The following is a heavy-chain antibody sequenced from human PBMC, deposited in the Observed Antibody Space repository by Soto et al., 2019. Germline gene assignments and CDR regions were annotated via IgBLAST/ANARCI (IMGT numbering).Heavy chain of an antibody. CDR3: ARGVAAVQVVDY. V-gene: IGHV1-18*01. D-gene: IGHD6-13*01. CDR1: GYTFTSYG. J-gene: IGHJ4*02. Sequence: ASVKVSCKASGYTFTSYGISWVRQAPGQGLEWMGWISAYNGDTNYAQKLQGRVTMTTDTPTNTAYMELRSLRSDDTAVYYCARGVAAVQVVDYWGQGTLVTVSS. CDR2: ISAYNGDT.